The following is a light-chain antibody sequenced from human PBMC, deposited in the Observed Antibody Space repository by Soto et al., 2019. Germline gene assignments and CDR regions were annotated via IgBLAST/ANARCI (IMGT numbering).Light chain of an antibody. J-gene: IGKJ2*01. CDR1: QSVSSSY. Sequence: EIVLTQSPGTLSLSPGERATLSCRARQSVSSSYLVWYQQKPGLAHRLLIYGASSRGTGIPDRFSGSRAGTDFTLTISRLEREDFAVYYCQQYGSSPPRYTFGQGTQLEIK. CDR2: GAS. CDR3: QQYGSSPPRYT. V-gene: IGKV3-20*01.